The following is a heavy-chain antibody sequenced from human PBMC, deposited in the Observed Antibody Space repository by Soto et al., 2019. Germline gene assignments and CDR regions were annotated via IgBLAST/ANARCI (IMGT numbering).Heavy chain of an antibody. J-gene: IGHJ6*03. D-gene: IGHD3-3*01. CDR1: GGSISGYY. V-gene: IGHV4-59*01. CDR2: IYYSGST. CDR3: ARGNYDFWSGYSLDYYYYYLDV. Sequence: SETLSLTCSVSGGSISGYYWSWIRQPPGKGLEWIGYIYYSGSTNYNPSLKSRVTISVDTSKDQFSLTLSSVTAADTAVYYCARGNYDFWSGYSLDYYYYYLDVWGKGTSVTVSS.